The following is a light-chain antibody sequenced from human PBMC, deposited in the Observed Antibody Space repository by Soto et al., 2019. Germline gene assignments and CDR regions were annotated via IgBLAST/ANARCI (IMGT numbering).Light chain of an antibody. CDR1: QSVSSNY. CDR2: GPP. J-gene: IGKJ5*01. Sequence: EIVLTQSPGTLSLSPGERATLSCRASQSVSSNYLAWYQQKPGPAPRLLIYGPPSRATGIPDRFSGSGSGTDFTLTISRLEPEDFAVYYFPPYVSSPITFGQGTRLVIK. CDR3: PPYVSSPIT. V-gene: IGKV3-20*01.